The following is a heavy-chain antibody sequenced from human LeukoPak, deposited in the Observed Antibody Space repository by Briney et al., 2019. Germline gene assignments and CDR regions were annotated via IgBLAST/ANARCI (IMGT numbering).Heavy chain of an antibody. CDR1: GFTFSSYW. CDR2: IKQDGSEK. J-gene: IGHJ4*02. CDR3: ARARGYYYDSSGLD. Sequence: QSGGSLRLSCAASGFTFSSYWMSWVRQAPGKGLEWVVNIKQDGSEKYYVDSVKGRFTISRDNAKNSLYLQMNSLRAEDTAVYYCARARGYYYDSSGLDWGQGTLVTVSS. D-gene: IGHD3-22*01. V-gene: IGHV3-7*01.